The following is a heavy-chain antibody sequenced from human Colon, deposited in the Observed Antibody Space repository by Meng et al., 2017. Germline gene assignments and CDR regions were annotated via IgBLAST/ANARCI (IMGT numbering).Heavy chain of an antibody. CDR3: AKVDSTCTGGNCYYLDS. Sequence: SLKISCAASGFTFRLYAMHWVRQAPGKGLEWVSRISWNSVNIDYAASVKGRFTISRDNAKNSVYLEMSNLRPEDTALYYCAKVDSTCTGGNCYYLDSWGQGTRVTVSS. CDR1: GFTFRLYA. J-gene: IGHJ4*02. D-gene: IGHD2-15*01. V-gene: IGHV3-9*01. CDR2: ISWNSVNI.